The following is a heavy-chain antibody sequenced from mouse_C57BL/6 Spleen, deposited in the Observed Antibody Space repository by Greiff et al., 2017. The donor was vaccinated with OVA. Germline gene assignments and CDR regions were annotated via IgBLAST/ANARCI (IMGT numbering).Heavy chain of an antibody. CDR1: GYTFTGYW. Sequence: VQLQQSGAELMKPGASVKLSCKATGYTFTGYWIEWVKQRPGHGLEWIGEILPGSGSTNYNEKFKGKATFTADTSSNTAYMELSSLTSEDSDISYCAKTFRPGYYVDYWGQGTTLTVSS. CDR3: AKTFRPGYYVDY. J-gene: IGHJ2*01. V-gene: IGHV1-9*01. CDR2: ILPGSGST.